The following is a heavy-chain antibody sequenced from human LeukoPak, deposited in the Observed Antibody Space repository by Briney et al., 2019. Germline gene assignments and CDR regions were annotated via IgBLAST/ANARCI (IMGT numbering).Heavy chain of an antibody. CDR2: SSTSSSYI. D-gene: IGHD1-26*01. CDR1: GFTFSRHS. CDR3: ARDPENVSGSHSHFDL. V-gene: IGHV3-21*01. Sequence: GSLRLSCAASGFTFSRHSMNWVRQAPGKGLEWVSSSSTSSSYIYYADSVKGRFTISRDNAKNSLYLQMNSLRAEDTAVYYCARDPENVSGSHSHFDLWGRGTLVTVSS. J-gene: IGHJ2*01.